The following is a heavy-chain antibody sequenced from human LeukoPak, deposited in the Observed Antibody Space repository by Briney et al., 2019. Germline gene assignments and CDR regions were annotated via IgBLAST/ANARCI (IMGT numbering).Heavy chain of an antibody. Sequence: GESLKISCKGSGYSFTSYWIGWVRQMPGKGLEWMGIIYPGDSDTRYSPSFQGQVTISADKSISAAYLQWSSLKASDTAMYYCAGCSGGSCYYDAFDIWGQGTMVTVSS. CDR2: IYPGDSDT. CDR3: AGCSGGSCYYDAFDI. J-gene: IGHJ3*02. D-gene: IGHD2-15*01. V-gene: IGHV5-51*01. CDR1: GYSFTSYW.